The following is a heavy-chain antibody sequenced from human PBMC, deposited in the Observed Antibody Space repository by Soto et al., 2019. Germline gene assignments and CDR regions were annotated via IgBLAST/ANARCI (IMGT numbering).Heavy chain of an antibody. CDR2: VSPNNGNT. J-gene: IGHJ4*02. D-gene: IGHD6-6*01. CDR3: ARAPPSTSSARFSVY. Sequence: ASVKVPCKPSGYTFSSYGIYWVRQAPGPGPEWMGWVSPNNGNTNYAQTLQGRVTMTADTSTNTAYMKPKSLRSDDTALYFCARAPPSTSSARFSVYWGQGTLVTVSS. CDR1: GYTFSSYG. V-gene: IGHV1-18*04.